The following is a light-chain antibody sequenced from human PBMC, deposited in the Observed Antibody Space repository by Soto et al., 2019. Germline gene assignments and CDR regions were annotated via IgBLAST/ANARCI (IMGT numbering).Light chain of an antibody. CDR1: SSDVGGYNY. CDR3: SSYTSSSKV. CDR2: DVS. Sequence: QSALTQPASVSGSPGQSITISCTGTSSDVGGYNYVSWYQQHPGKAPKLMIYDVSNRPSGVSNRFSGSKSGNTASLTISGLQAEDEADYYCSSYTSSSKVFGLGTKLTVL. V-gene: IGLV2-14*01. J-gene: IGLJ3*02.